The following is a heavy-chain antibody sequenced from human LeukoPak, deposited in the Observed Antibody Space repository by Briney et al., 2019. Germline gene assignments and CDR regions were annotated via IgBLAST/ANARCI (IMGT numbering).Heavy chain of an antibody. CDR2: FDPEKGET. J-gene: IGHJ4*02. D-gene: IGHD3-16*02. Sequence: ASVKVSCKVSGYTLAELSMHWVRQAPGRGLEWMGGFDPEKGETIYAQKFQGRVTMTEDTSTDTAYMELSSLRSEDTAVYYCATAIDRFAFGGVIAQAQFDYWSQGTLVTVSS. CDR1: GYTLAELS. V-gene: IGHV1-24*01. CDR3: ATAIDRFAFGGVIAQAQFDY.